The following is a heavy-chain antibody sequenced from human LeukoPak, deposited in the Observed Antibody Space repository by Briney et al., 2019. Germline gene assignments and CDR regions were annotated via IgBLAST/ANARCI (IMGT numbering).Heavy chain of an antibody. CDR2: TSSSGGST. D-gene: IGHD5-18*01. Sequence: GGSLRLSCAASGFTFSIYAMSWVRQAPGKGLEWVSGTSSSGGSTYYADSVKGRFTISRDNSKNTLYLQMNTLRAEDTAVYYCARDLGYNYGYVGAFDIWGQGKLGTVSS. J-gene: IGHJ3*02. CDR3: ARDLGYNYGYVGAFDI. V-gene: IGHV3-23*01. CDR1: GFTFSIYA.